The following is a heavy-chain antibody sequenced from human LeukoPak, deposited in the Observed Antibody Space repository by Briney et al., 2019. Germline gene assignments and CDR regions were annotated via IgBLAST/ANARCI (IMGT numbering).Heavy chain of an antibody. V-gene: IGHV4-59*01. CDR3: ARAGTISYFDY. CDR2: SYYSGST. CDR1: GGSISSYY. D-gene: IGHD6-13*01. Sequence: PSETLSLTCTVSGGSISSYYWSWIRQPPGKGLEWIGYSYYSGSTNYNPSLKSRVSISVDTSKNQFSLKLSSVTAADTAVYYCARAGTISYFDYWGQGTLVTVSS. J-gene: IGHJ4*02.